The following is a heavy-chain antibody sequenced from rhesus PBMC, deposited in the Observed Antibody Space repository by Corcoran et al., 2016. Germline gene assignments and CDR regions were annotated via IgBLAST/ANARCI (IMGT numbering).Heavy chain of an antibody. CDR2: FYGSSGST. V-gene: IGHV4-76*01. CDR1: GGSISGGYD. J-gene: IGHJ6*01. D-gene: IGHD6-25*01. Sequence: QVQLQESGPGVVKPSETLSLTCAVSGGSISGGYDWSWIRQPPGKGLEWIGYFYGSSGSTNYNPSRKNRVTISKDASKNEFSLKLSSVTAADTAVYYCGSGSWNGVLDSWGQGVVVTVSS. CDR3: GSGSWNGVLDS.